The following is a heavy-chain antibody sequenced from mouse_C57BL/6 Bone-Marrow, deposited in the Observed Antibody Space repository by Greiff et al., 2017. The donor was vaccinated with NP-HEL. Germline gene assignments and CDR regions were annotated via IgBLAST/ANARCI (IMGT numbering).Heavy chain of an antibody. J-gene: IGHJ2*01. CDR1: GYSITSDY. D-gene: IGHD1-1*01. V-gene: IGHV3-8*01. CDR3: ARRYYGVPYSFDS. CDR2: ISYSGST. Sequence: EVKLVESGPGLAKPSQTLSLTCSVTGYSITSDYWNWIRKFPGNKLEYMGYISYSGSTYYTPSLKSRISITRDTSKNQYYLQLNSVTTEDTATYYCARRYYGVPYSFDSWGQDTTLSVSS.